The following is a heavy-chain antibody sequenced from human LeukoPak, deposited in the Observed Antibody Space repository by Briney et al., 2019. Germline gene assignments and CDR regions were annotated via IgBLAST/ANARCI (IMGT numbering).Heavy chain of an antibody. CDR2: ISTIGST. D-gene: IGHD3-10*01. CDR1: GAPISSYY. J-gene: IGHJ3*02. V-gene: IGHV4-4*08. Sequence: SETLSLTCSVSGAPISSYYWSWIRQPPGKGLEWIGYISTIGSTSYNPSLKSRVTISRDTSRNQLSLRLSSVTAADTAVYYCARIHYLGIDAFDIWGQGTRVTVSS. CDR3: ARIHYLGIDAFDI.